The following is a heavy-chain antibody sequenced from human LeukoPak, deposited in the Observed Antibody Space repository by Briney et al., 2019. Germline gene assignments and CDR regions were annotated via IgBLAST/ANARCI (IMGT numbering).Heavy chain of an antibody. CDR2: ISGSGGST. D-gene: IGHD1-26*01. Sequence: PGGSLRLSCAASGFTFSSYAMTWVRQAPGKGLEWVSGISGSGGSTYYADSVKGRFTISRDNSKNTLSLQMNSLRADDTAMYYCAKARSWELPEYFDYWAREPWSPSPQ. CDR3: AKARSWELPEYFDY. V-gene: IGHV3-23*01. J-gene: IGHJ4*02. CDR1: GFTFSSYA.